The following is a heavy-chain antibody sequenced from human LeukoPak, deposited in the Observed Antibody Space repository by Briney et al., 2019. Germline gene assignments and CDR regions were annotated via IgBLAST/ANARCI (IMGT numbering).Heavy chain of an antibody. CDR2: IGISSGNT. CDR1: GFNFIDYS. V-gene: IGHV3-48*01. J-gene: IGHJ5*02. Sequence: GGSLRLSCAASGFNFIDYSMNWVRQAPGKGLEWISYIGISSGNTKYADSVKGRFTISRDNSKNTLYLQMNSLRAEDTAVYYCARFRAWFDPWGQGTLVTVSS. CDR3: ARFRAWFDP.